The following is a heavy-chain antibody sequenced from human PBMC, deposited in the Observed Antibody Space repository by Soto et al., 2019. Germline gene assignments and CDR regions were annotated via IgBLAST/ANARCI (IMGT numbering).Heavy chain of an antibody. J-gene: IGHJ4*02. CDR3: ASWAGYSK. D-gene: IGHD3-9*01. V-gene: IGHV1-8*01. CDR2: MRPNNGNT. CDR1: GYTFTNYD. Sequence: QVQLVQSGAEVKKHGASVKVSCKASGYTFTNYDINWVRQATGQGLEWMGWMRPNNGNTGYAQKFQGRVTMTRNTSINTAYMELSSLRSEDTAVYYCASWAGYSKWGQGTLVTVSS.